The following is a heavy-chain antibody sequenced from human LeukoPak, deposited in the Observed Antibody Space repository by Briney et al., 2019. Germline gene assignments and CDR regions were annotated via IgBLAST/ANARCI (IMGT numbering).Heavy chain of an antibody. CDR2: ISAYNGNT. CDR1: GYTFTSYG. D-gene: IGHD1-1*01. J-gene: IGHJ3*02. CDR3: ARTEELERRLNAFDI. V-gene: IGHV1-18*01. Sequence: ASVKVSCRASGYTFTSYGISWVRQAPGQGLEWMGWISAYNGNTNYAQKLQGRVTMTTDTSTSTAYMELRSLRSDDTAVYYCARTEELERRLNAFDIWGQGTMVTVSS.